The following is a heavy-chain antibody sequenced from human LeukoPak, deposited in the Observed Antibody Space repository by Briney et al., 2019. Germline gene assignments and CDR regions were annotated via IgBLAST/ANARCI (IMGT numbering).Heavy chain of an antibody. V-gene: IGHV4-4*02. D-gene: IGHD2-8*02. J-gene: IGHJ5*02. CDR2: MYHSGST. CDR3: ARYTGNWFDP. CDR1: GGSVSSTNW. Sequence: SETLSLTCAVSGGSVSSTNWWSWVRQSPGKGLEWIGGMYHSGSTNTNPSLKSRVTILIDKPKNQFSPKLNSVTAADTAVYYCARYTGNWFDPWGQGTLVTVSS.